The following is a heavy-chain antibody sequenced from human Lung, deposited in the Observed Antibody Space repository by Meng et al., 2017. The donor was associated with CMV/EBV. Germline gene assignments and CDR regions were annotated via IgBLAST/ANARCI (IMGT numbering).Heavy chain of an antibody. CDR2: ISSSGSTI. V-gene: IGHV3-48*03. Sequence: SCAASGFIFSSYEMNWVRQAPGKGLEWVSYISSSGSTIYYADSVKGLFTISRDNAKNSLYLQMNSLRAEDTAVYYCARTIAAAPYYFDFWGLGTXVTGSS. CDR3: ARTIAAAPYYFDF. J-gene: IGHJ4*02. CDR1: GFIFSSYE. D-gene: IGHD6-13*01.